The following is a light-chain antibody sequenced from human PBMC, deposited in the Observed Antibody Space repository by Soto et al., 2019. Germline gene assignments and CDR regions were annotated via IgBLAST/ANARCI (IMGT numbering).Light chain of an antibody. Sequence: EIVLTQSPATLSLSPGERATLSCRASQSVSSYLAWYQQKPGQAPRLLIYDASSRATGIPDRFSGSGSGTDFALTISRLEPEDFAVYYCQHYGSSPLTFGGGTKVDIK. CDR2: DAS. CDR3: QHYGSSPLT. CDR1: QSVSSY. V-gene: IGKV3-20*01. J-gene: IGKJ4*01.